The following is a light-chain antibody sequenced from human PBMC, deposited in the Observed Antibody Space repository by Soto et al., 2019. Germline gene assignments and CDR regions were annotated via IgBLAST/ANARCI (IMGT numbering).Light chain of an antibody. CDR3: QQSYSSPPT. Sequence: DIQMTQSPSTLSASVGDRVPITCRASQGISSWLAWYQQKPGKAPKLLIFAASSLQSGVPSRFSGSRSGPDFTLTISSLQPEDFATYYCQQSYSSPPTFGQGTKVDIK. CDR2: AAS. J-gene: IGKJ1*01. V-gene: IGKV1-39*01. CDR1: QGISSW.